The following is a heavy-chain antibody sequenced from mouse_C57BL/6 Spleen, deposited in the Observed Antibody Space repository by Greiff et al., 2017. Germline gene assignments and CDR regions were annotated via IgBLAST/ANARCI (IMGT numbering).Heavy chain of an antibody. V-gene: IGHV2-5*01. CDR3: AKNGLPSYWYFDV. CDR1: GFSLTSYG. J-gene: IGHJ1*03. D-gene: IGHD5-5*01. CDR2: IWRGGST. Sequence: VKLQESGPGLVQPSQSLSITCTVSGFSLTSYGVHWVRQSPGKGLEWLGVIWRGGSTDYNAAFMSRMSITKDNSKSQVFFKMNSLQADDTAIYYCAKNGLPSYWYFDVWGTGTTVTVSS.